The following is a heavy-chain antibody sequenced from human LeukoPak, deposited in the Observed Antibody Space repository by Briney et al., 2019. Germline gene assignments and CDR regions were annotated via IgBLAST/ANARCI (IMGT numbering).Heavy chain of an antibody. Sequence: GGSLRLSCAASGFTFSNYGMHWVRQAPGKGLEWVAHIWYDGSNPNHADSVKGRATISRDDSKNTLYLQMTGLRVEDPAVYYCARDACSSPSCYDYWGQGTLVTVSS. V-gene: IGHV3-33*01. J-gene: IGHJ4*02. D-gene: IGHD2-2*01. CDR1: GFTFSNYG. CDR3: ARDACSSPSCYDY. CDR2: IWYDGSNP.